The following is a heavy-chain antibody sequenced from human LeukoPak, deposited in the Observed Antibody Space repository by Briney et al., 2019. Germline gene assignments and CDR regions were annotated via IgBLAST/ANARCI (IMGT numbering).Heavy chain of an antibody. CDR2: ISSSSSYI. D-gene: IGHD6-13*01. J-gene: IGHJ4*02. CDR3: ARDIWYSSSWKYFDY. Sequence: GGSLRLSCAASGFTFSSYSMNWVRQAPGKGLEWVSSISSSSSYIYYADSVKGRFTISRDNAKNSLYLQMNSLRAEDTAVYYCARDIWYSSSWKYFDYWGQGTLVTVSS. CDR1: GFTFSSYS. V-gene: IGHV3-21*01.